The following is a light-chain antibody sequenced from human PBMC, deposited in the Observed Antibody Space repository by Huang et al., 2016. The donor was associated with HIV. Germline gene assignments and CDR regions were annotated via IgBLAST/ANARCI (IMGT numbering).Light chain of an antibody. CDR2: GAS. CDR3: QQYGSSELT. CDR1: QRIRSNY. Sequence: EIVLTQSPGTLSLSPGERATLSCRASQRIRSNYLAWYQQKPGQAPRLRIYGASSRAAGIPDRLSGSGSGTEFILSISRLEPEDFAVYYCQQYGSSELTFGGGTKVEIK. J-gene: IGKJ4*01. V-gene: IGKV3-20*01.